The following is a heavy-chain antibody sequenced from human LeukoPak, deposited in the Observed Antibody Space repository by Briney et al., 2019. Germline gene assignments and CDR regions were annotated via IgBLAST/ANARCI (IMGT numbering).Heavy chain of an antibody. V-gene: IGHV3-53*01. CDR2: IYSGGST. Sequence: GGSLRLSCAASGFTVSSNYMSWVRQAPGKGLEWVSVIYSGGSTYYADSVKGRFTISRDNSKNTLYLQMNSLRAEDTAVYYCARSPKYYYDSSGSAFDYWGQGTLVTVSS. CDR3: ARSPKYYYDSSGSAFDY. D-gene: IGHD3-22*01. CDR1: GFTVSSNY. J-gene: IGHJ4*01.